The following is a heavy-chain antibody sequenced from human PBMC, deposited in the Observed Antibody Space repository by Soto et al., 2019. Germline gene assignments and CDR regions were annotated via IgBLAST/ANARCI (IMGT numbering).Heavy chain of an antibody. Sequence: PGESLKISCQGSGYSFTSYWISWVRQMPGKGLEWMGRIDPSDSYTNYSPSFQGHVTISADKSISTAYLQWSSLKASDTAMYYCARQLVVVPAADFYYYGMDVWGQGTTVTVSS. CDR1: GYSFTSYW. J-gene: IGHJ6*02. CDR2: IDPSDSYT. D-gene: IGHD2-2*01. V-gene: IGHV5-10-1*01. CDR3: ARQLVVVPAADFYYYGMDV.